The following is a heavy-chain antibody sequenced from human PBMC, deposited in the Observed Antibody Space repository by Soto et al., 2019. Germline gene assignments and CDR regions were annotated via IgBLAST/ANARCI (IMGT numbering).Heavy chain of an antibody. Sequence: QVQLVQSGAEVKKPGSSVKVSCKSSGGTFSTYAISWVRQAPGQGLEWMGGIIPIFGTANYAQKFQGSVTITADESTTTAYMQLISLRSEDTAVYYCARDEMVVATGSRTWHYYYGMDVWGQGNTVTVSS. V-gene: IGHV1-69*12. CDR3: ARDEMVVATGSRTWHYYYGMDV. CDR1: GGTFSTYA. D-gene: IGHD2-15*01. J-gene: IGHJ6*02. CDR2: IIPIFGTA.